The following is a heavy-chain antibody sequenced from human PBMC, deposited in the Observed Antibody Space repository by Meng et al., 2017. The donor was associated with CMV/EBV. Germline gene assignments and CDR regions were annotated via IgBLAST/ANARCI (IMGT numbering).Heavy chain of an antibody. J-gene: IGHJ4*02. Sequence: ASVKVSCKASGYTFTGYYMHWVRQAPGQGLEWMGWINPNSGGTNYAQKFQGRVTMTRDTSISTAYMELSRLRSDDTAVYYCATETQYYDSSGCPLRWGQGTLVTVSS. CDR1: GYTFTGYY. D-gene: IGHD3-22*01. CDR2: INPNSGGT. V-gene: IGHV1-2*02. CDR3: ATETQYYDSSGCPLR.